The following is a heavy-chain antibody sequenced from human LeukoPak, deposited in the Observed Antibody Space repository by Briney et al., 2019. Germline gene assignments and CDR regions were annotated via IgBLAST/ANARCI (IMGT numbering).Heavy chain of an antibody. J-gene: IGHJ4*02. V-gene: IGHV1-18*01. CDR1: GYAFTSYG. CDR2: ISAYNGNT. D-gene: IGHD3-10*01. Sequence: GASVKVSCKASGYAFTSYGISWVRQAPGQGLEWMGWISAYNGNTNYAQKLQGRVTMTTDTSTSTAYMELRSLRSDDRAVYYCARAKRLLHPHAADYWGQGTLVTVSS. CDR3: ARAKRLLHPHAADY.